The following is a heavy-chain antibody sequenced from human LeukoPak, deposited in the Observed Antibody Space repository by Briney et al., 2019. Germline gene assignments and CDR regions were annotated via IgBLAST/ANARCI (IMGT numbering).Heavy chain of an antibody. CDR2: ISSSGSTI. CDR1: GFTFSSYE. V-gene: IGHV3-48*03. CDR3: AREVYYDSSGWDDY. J-gene: IGHJ4*02. Sequence: HPGGSLRLSCAASGFTFSSYEMNWVRQAPGKGLEWVSYISSSGSTIYYADSVKGRFTISRDNAKNSLYLQMNSLRAEDTAVYYCAREVYYDSSGWDDYWGQGTLVTVSS. D-gene: IGHD3-22*01.